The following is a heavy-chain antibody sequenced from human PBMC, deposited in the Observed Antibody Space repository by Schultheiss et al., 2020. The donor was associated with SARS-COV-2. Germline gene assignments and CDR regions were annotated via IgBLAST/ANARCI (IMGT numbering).Heavy chain of an antibody. CDR3: ARDHYDSSGYYYYWYFDL. Sequence: GGSLRLSCAASGFTFSSYGMHWVRQAPGKGLEWVAVIWYDGSNKYYADSVKGRFTISRDNSKNTLYLQMNSLRAEDTAVYYCARDHYDSSGYYYYWYFDLWGRGTLVTVSS. CDR2: IWYDGSNK. V-gene: IGHV3-33*01. CDR1: GFTFSSYG. D-gene: IGHD3-22*01. J-gene: IGHJ2*01.